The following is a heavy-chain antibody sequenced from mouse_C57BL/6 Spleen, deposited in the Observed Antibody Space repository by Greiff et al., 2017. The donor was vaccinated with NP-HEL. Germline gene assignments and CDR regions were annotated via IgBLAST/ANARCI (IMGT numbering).Heavy chain of an antibody. V-gene: IGHV5-4*01. J-gene: IGHJ4*01. CDR3: AREAGSSFYAMDY. D-gene: IGHD1-1*01. Sequence: EVMLVESGGGLVKPGGSLKLSCAASGFTFSSYAMSWVRQTPEKRLEWVATISDGGSYTYYPDNVKGRFTISRDNAKNNLYLQMSHLKSEDTAMYYCAREAGSSFYAMDYWGQGTSVTVSS. CDR1: GFTFSSYA. CDR2: ISDGGSYT.